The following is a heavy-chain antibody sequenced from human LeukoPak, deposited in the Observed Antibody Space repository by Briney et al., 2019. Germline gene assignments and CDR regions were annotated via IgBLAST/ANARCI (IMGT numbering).Heavy chain of an antibody. CDR2: IKSKADGGTT. Sequence: GGSLRLSCAASGIAFSDVWMTWVRQAPGKGLEWVGRIKSKADGGTTDYAAPVKGRFSISRDDSKNTVYPQMDSLEAEDTAVYYCAAFSKGFWGQGTLVTVSS. V-gene: IGHV3-15*01. J-gene: IGHJ4*02. CDR3: AAFSKGF. CDR1: GIAFSDVW.